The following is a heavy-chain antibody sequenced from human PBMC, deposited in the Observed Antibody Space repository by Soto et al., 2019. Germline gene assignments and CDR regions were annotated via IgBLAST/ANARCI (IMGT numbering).Heavy chain of an antibody. J-gene: IGHJ4*02. D-gene: IGHD2-2*01. CDR1: GGSVSSGIYY. Sequence: PSETLSLTCTVSGGSVSSGIYYWIWIRQPPGKVLEWIGYIYSSGSTNYNPSLKSRVTISVDTSKNQFSLKLSSVTAADTAVYYCARYCSSTSCLFDYWGQGTLVTVSS. V-gene: IGHV4-61*01. CDR3: ARYCSSTSCLFDY. CDR2: IYSSGST.